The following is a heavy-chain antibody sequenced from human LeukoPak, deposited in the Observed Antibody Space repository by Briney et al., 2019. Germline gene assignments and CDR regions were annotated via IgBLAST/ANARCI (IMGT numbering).Heavy chain of an antibody. J-gene: IGHJ6*03. CDR3: ARNTDSSSWSSYYYMDV. CDR2: ISSSSSYI. V-gene: IGHV3-21*01. CDR1: GFTFSSYS. D-gene: IGHD6-13*01. Sequence: PGGSLRLSCAASGFTFSSYSMSWVRQPPGKGLEWVSSISSSSSYIYYADSVKGRFTTSRDNAKNSLYLQMNSLRAEDTAVYYCARNTDSSSWSSYYYMDVWGKGTTVTISS.